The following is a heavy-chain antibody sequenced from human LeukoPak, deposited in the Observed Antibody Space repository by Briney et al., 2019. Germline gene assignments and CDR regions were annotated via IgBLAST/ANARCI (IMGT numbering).Heavy chain of an antibody. CDR1: GYTFTGYY. V-gene: IGHV1-2*02. J-gene: IGHJ4*02. D-gene: IGHD2-2*01. CDR3: ARASFISKYCSSTSCSLEY. Sequence: ASVKVSCKASGYTFTGYYMHLVRQAPGQGLEWMGWINPNSGGTNYAQKFQGRVTMTRDTSISTAYMELSRLRSDDTAVYYCARASFISKYCSSTSCSLEYWGQGTLVTVSS. CDR2: INPNSGGT.